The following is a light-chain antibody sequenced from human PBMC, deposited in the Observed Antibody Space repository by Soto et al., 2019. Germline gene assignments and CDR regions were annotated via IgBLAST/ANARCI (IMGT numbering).Light chain of an antibody. CDR2: AAS. Sequence: DIQMTKTPSSLSASVGDRVTITCRASQSISSYLNWYQQKQGKAPKILIYAASSLQSGVPSRFSGSGSGTDFTLTISSLQPEDFATYYCQQSYSLFTFGPGTKGDIK. CDR1: QSISSY. J-gene: IGKJ3*01. CDR3: QQSYSLFT. V-gene: IGKV1-39*01.